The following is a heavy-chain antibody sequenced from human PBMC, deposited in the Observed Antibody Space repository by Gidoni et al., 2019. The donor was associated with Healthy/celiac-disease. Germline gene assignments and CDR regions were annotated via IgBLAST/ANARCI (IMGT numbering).Heavy chain of an antibody. CDR1: GFTFDDYA. D-gene: IGHD6-19*01. CDR3: AKAQDEAVAGSVDY. V-gene: IGHV3-9*01. CDR2: ISWNSGSI. J-gene: IGHJ4*02. Sequence: EVQLLESGGGLVQPGRSLRLSCAASGFTFDDYAMHWVRQAPGKGLEWVSGISWNSGSIGYADSVKGRFTISRDNAKNSLYLQMNSLRAEDTALYYCAKAQDEAVAGSVDYWGQGTLVTVSS.